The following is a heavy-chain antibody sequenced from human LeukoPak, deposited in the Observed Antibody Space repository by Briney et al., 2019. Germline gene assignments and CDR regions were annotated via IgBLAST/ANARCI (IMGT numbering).Heavy chain of an antibody. CDR1: GSIFSNYW. CDR2: IYPGESDT. J-gene: IGHJ5*02. Sequence: GASLQISCKGSGSIFSNYWIAWVRQLPGKGLEWMGIIYPGESDTRYSPSFKGQVTISADKSISTASLQWSSLKAWDTAMYYCARTEAVRGVKTVRFDLWGQGTLVTVSS. CDR3: ARTEAVRGVKTVRFDL. V-gene: IGHV5-51*01. D-gene: IGHD3-10*01.